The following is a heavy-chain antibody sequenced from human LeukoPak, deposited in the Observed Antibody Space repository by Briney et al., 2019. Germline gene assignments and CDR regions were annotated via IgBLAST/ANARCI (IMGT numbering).Heavy chain of an antibody. CDR3: ARDGYNSGYFDY. Sequence: PSETLSLTCTVSGPSISSGVYYCNSIRQPPGKGLEWMGYTSYIRSSSYSPSLKSRLTISVDTSKNPFSLKLSSVTAADTAVYYCARDGYNSGYFDYWGQGTLVTAYS. J-gene: IGHJ4*02. CDR1: GPSISSGVYY. D-gene: IGHD5-24*01. CDR2: TSYIRSS. V-gene: IGHV4-30-4*01.